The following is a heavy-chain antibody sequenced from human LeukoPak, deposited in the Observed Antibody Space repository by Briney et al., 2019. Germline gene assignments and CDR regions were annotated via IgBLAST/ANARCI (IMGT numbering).Heavy chain of an antibody. J-gene: IGHJ4*02. CDR1: GFTFSTYS. CDR3: ARVGYDWNLFDC. Sequence: GGSLRLSCAASGFTFSTYSMNWVRQAPGKGLEWVSYIGSSGRAIYYADSVRGRFTISRDNAKSSLYLQMDSLRAENTAVYYCARVGYDWNLFDCWGQGTLVTVSS. D-gene: IGHD1-20*01. V-gene: IGHV3-48*04. CDR2: IGSSGRAI.